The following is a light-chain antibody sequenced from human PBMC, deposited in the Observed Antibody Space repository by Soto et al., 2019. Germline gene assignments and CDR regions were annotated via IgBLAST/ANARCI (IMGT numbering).Light chain of an antibody. CDR3: SSYTSSSTHVV. V-gene: IGLV2-14*01. CDR1: SSDVGGYNY. Sequence: QSALTQPASVSGSPGQSITISCTGTSSDVGGYNYASWYQQHPGKAPKRMIYEVSNRPSGVSNRFSGSKSGNTASLTISGLQAEDEADYYCSSYTSSSTHVVFGGGTKLTVL. J-gene: IGLJ2*01. CDR2: EVS.